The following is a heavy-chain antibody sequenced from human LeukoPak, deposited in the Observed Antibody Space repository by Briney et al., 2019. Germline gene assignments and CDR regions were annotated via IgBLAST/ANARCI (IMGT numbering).Heavy chain of an antibody. CDR3: VSHSNTLTSYCFDY. D-gene: IGHD3-9*01. CDR2: IYADGNT. V-gene: IGHV3-53*01. J-gene: IGHJ4*02. CDR1: GFTVITND. Sequence: GGSLRLSCAASGFTVITNDMTWVRQAPGKGLEWVSIIYADGNTYYADSVKGRFTISRDNSKNTLSLQMNSLRAEDTAVYYCVSHSNTLTSYCFDYWGQGTLVTVSS.